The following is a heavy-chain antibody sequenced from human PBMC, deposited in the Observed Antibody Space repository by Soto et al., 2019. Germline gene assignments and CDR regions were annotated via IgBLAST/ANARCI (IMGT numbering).Heavy chain of an antibody. CDR3: ARHEPDSGGWYEYFDY. D-gene: IGHD6-19*01. J-gene: IGHJ4*02. V-gene: IGHV5-10-1*01. Sequence: GESLKISCKGSGYSFTSYWISWVRQMPGKGLEWMGRIDPSDSYTNYSPSFQGHVTISADKSISTAYLQWSSLKASDTAMYYCARHEPDSGGWYEYFDYWGQGTLVTVSS. CDR2: IDPSDSYT. CDR1: GYSFTSYW.